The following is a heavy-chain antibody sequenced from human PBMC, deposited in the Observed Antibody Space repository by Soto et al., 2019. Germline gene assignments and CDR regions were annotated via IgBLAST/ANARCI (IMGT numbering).Heavy chain of an antibody. V-gene: IGHV1-3*01. CDR3: ARDPGYSYGYN. CDR1: GYTFISYA. D-gene: IGHD5-18*01. Sequence: ASLKVSCKASGYTFISYAMNWVRQAPGQRLEWMGWINAGNGNTKYSQKFQGRVTITRDTSASTGYMELSSLRSEDTAVYYCARDPGYSYGYNWGQGTPVTVSS. CDR2: INAGNGNT. J-gene: IGHJ4*02.